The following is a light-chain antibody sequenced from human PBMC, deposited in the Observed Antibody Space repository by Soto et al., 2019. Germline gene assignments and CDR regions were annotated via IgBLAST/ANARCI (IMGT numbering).Light chain of an antibody. Sequence: DIQMTQSPSSLSASVEDRVIITCRASQSISNHLNWYQQKPGKAPKLLIFAASSLQSGVPSRFSGSRSGPDFTLTISSLQAEDFATDYCQQSYRTPLTCGQGTKVDIK. CDR2: AAS. V-gene: IGKV1-39*01. CDR3: QQSYRTPLT. J-gene: IGKJ1*01. CDR1: QSISNH.